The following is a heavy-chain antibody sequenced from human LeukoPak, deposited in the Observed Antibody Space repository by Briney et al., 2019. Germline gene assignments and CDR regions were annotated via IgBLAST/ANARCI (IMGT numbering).Heavy chain of an antibody. CDR3: AKGSAAARPYYFDY. CDR1: GFTFSSYA. J-gene: IGHJ4*02. Sequence: TGGSLRLSCAASGFTFSSYAMSWVRQAPGKGLEWVSAISGSGGTTYYADSVKGRFTISRDNSKNTLYLQMNSLRAEDTAIYYCAKGSAAARPYYFDYWGQGTLVTVSS. CDR2: ISGSGGTT. D-gene: IGHD6-6*01. V-gene: IGHV3-23*01.